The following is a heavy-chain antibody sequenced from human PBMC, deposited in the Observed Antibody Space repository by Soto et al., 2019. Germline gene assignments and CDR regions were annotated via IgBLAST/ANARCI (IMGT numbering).Heavy chain of an antibody. D-gene: IGHD3-9*01. J-gene: IGHJ4*02. CDR3: ASTAYYDILIY. V-gene: IGHV4-39*01. CDR1: GGSISSSSYY. Sequence: QLQLQESGPGLVKPSETLSLTCTVSGGSISSSSYYWGWIRQPPGKGLERIGGIYYSGSTYYNPSLKARVTTSIDTSKNQFSLKLSSVTGADTAVYYCASTAYYDILIYWGQGTLVTVSS. CDR2: IYYSGST.